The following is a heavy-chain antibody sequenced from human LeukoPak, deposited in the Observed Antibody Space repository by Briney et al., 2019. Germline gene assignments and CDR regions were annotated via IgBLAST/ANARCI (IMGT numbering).Heavy chain of an antibody. V-gene: IGHV4-30-2*01. Sequence: SETLSLTCTVSGGSMNSDSNYWTWTRQPPGKGLEWIGYIYESGSTHYNPSLRSRIIISLDRSKKQFSLKVSSVTAADTAVYYCARGTCRGGCCYPAGYYYMDVWGKGTTVTVSS. CDR2: IYESGST. CDR1: GGSMNSDSNY. D-gene: IGHD2-15*01. J-gene: IGHJ6*03. CDR3: ARGTCRGGCCYPAGYYYMDV.